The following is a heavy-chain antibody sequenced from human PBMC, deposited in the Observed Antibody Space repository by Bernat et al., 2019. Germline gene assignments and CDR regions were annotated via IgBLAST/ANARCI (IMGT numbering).Heavy chain of an antibody. CDR2: IYYSGST. CDR1: GGSISSSSYY. D-gene: IGHD2-21*02. V-gene: IGHV4-39*01. J-gene: IGHJ4*02. Sequence: QLQLQESGPGLVKPSETLSLTCTVSGGSISSSSYYWGWIRQPPGKGLEWIGSIYYSGSTYYNPSLKSRVTISVDTSKNQFSLKLSSVTAADTAVYYCARRRGSGDPYLDYWGQGTLVTVSS. CDR3: ARRRGSGDPYLDY.